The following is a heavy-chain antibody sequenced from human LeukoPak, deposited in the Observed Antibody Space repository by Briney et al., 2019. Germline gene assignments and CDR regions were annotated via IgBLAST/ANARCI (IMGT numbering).Heavy chain of an antibody. CDR1: GGSVTGYY. Sequence: SETLSLTCTVYGGSVTGYYWSWIRQSPGKGLMWIGEVNHDGGTNYNPSLKSRVTISIDTSKKQFSLKLRSASAADAAVYYCARMGREFQGVGRYRARPFDVWGQGTPVTVSS. D-gene: IGHD3-16*02. CDR3: ARMGREFQGVGRYRARPFDV. J-gene: IGHJ4*02. V-gene: IGHV4-34*01. CDR2: VNHDGGT.